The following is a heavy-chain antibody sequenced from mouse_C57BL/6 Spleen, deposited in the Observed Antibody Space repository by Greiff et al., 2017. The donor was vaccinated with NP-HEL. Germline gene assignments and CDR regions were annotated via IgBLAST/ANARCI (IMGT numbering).Heavy chain of an antibody. D-gene: IGHD2-1*01. CDR1: GYSITSGYD. V-gene: IGHV3-1*01. Sequence: EVQLKESGPGMVKPSQSLSLTCTVTGYSITSGYDWHWIRHFPGNKLEWMGYISYSGSTNYNPSLKSRISITHDTSKNHFFLKLNSVTTEDTATYYCARGIYYGYFDYWGQGTTLTVSS. CDR3: ARGIYYGYFDY. J-gene: IGHJ2*01. CDR2: ISYSGST.